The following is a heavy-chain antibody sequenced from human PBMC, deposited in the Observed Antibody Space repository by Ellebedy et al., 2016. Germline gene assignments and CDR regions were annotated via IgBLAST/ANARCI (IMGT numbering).Heavy chain of an antibody. Sequence: GESLKISCAASGFTFSSYDMHWVRQATGKGLEWVSAIGTAGDTYYPGSVKGRFTISRENAKNSLYLQMNSLRAGDTAVYYCARSSGYGFDYWGQGTLVTVSS. CDR3: ARSSGYGFDY. D-gene: IGHD5-18*01. CDR1: GFTFSSYD. CDR2: IGTAGDT. V-gene: IGHV3-13*01. J-gene: IGHJ4*02.